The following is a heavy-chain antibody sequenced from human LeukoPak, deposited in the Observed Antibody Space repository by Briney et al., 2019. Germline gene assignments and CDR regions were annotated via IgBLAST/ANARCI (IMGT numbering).Heavy chain of an antibody. V-gene: IGHV3-23*01. CDR1: GFTFSSYP. J-gene: IGHJ4*02. CDR3: AKESSVAGEGLLDF. CDR2: ISGSGGRK. D-gene: IGHD6-19*01. Sequence: GGSLRLSCAASGFTFSSYPMNWVRQAPGKGLEWVSAISGSGGRKYYADSVKGRLTISRDNSKNTLFLQMNSLRAEDTAVYYCAKESSVAGEGLLDFWGQGTLVTVSS.